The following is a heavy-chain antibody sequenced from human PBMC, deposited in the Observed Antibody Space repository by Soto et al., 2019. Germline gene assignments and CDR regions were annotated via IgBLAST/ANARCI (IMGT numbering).Heavy chain of an antibody. CDR2: IIPIFGTA. V-gene: IGHV1-69*01. Sequence: SVKVSCKASGGTFSSYAISWVRQAPGQGLEWMGGIIPIFGTANYAQKFQGRVTITADESTSTAYMELSSLRSEDTAVYYCARDPGIAGTTRFGFFDYWGQGTLVTV. CDR3: ARDPGIAGTTRFGFFDY. J-gene: IGHJ4*02. D-gene: IGHD1-20*01. CDR1: GGTFSSYA.